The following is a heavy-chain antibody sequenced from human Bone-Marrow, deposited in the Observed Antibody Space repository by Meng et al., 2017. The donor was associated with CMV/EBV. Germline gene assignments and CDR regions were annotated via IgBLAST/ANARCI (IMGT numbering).Heavy chain of an antibody. CDR1: GYTFTSYG. V-gene: IGHV1-18*01. D-gene: IGHD1-26*01. Sequence: ASVKVSCKASGYTFTSYGISWVRQAPGQGLEWMGWISAYNGNTNYAQKLQGRVTMTTDTSTSTAYMELRSLRSDDTAVYYRARRGSYSGPYGMDVWGQGTTVTVSS. CDR2: ISAYNGNT. J-gene: IGHJ6*02. CDR3: ARRGSYSGPYGMDV.